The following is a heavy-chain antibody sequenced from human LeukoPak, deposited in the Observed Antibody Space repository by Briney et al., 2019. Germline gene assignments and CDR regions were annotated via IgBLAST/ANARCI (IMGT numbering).Heavy chain of an antibody. V-gene: IGHV3-30*02. CDR2: IRYDGSNK. CDR1: GFTFSSYG. J-gene: IGHJ3*02. Sequence: GGSLRLSCAASGFTFSSYGMHWVRQAPGKGLEWVAFIRYDGSNKYYADSVKGRFTISRDNSKNTLYLQMNSLRAEDTAVYYCAKDETEAIDDAFDIWGQGTMVTVSS. D-gene: IGHD2-21*01. CDR3: AKDETEAIDDAFDI.